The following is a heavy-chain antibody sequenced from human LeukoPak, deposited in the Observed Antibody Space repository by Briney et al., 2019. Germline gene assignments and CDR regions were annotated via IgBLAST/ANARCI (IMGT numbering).Heavy chain of an antibody. V-gene: IGHV3-30*03. Sequence: GGSLRLSCAASGFSFGSYGMHWVRQAPGKGLEWVAVISHEGSSKYYADSVKGRFTISRDNSKNMVYLQMNSLRVEDTAVYYCARTREQWQVLDYWGQGTLVTVSS. CDR2: ISHEGSSK. D-gene: IGHD6-19*01. J-gene: IGHJ4*02. CDR3: ARTREQWQVLDY. CDR1: GFSFGSYG.